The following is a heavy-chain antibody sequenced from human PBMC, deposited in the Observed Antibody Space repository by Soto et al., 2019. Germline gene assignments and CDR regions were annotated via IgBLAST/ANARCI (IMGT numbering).Heavy chain of an antibody. Sequence: GASVKVSCKASGGTFSSYAISWVRQAPGQGLEWMGGIIPIFGTANYAQKFQGRVTITADESTSTAYMELSSLGSEDTAVYYCARMSGLSTGAFDIWGQGTMVTVSS. CDR2: IIPIFGTA. V-gene: IGHV1-69*13. J-gene: IGHJ3*02. D-gene: IGHD1-1*01. CDR3: ARMSGLSTGAFDI. CDR1: GGTFSSYA.